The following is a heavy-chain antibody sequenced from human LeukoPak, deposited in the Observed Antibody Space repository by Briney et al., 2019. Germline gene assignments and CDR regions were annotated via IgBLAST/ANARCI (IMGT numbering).Heavy chain of an antibody. D-gene: IGHD5-12*01. V-gene: IGHV1-2*02. CDR3: ARGDTTTDAFDM. CDR1: GYTFTGYY. J-gene: IGHJ3*02. Sequence: ASVKVSCKASGYTFTGYYMHWVRQAPGQGLEWMGWISPTSGGTNYAQKFQGRVTMTRDTSISTAYMELSSLRSDDTAVYYCARGDTTTDAFDMWGQGTLVTVSS. CDR2: ISPTSGGT.